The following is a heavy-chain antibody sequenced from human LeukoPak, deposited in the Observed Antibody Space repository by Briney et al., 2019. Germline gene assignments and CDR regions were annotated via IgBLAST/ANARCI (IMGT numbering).Heavy chain of an antibody. V-gene: IGHV4-30-4*01. CDR3: ARDPGLAAAGTFRFDY. Sequence: SETLSLTCTVSGGSISSGDYYWSWIRQPPGKGLEWIGYIYYSGSTYYNPSLKSRVTISVDTSKNQFSLKLSSVTAADTAVYYCARDPGLAAAGTFRFDYWGQGTLVTVSS. CDR2: IYYSGST. CDR1: GGSISSGDYY. D-gene: IGHD6-13*01. J-gene: IGHJ4*02.